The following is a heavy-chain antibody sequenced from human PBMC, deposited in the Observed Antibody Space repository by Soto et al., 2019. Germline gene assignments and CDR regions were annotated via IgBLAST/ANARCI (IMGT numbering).Heavy chain of an antibody. J-gene: IGHJ6*02. CDR2: IIPIFGTA. Sequence: ASVKVSCKASGGTFSSYAISWVRQAPGQGLEWMGGIIPIFGTANYAQKFQGRVTITADESTSTAYMELSSLRAEDTAVYYCARDCGGATCLPQYYYGMDVWGQGATVTVSS. CDR1: GGTFSSYA. CDR3: ARDCGGATCLPQYYYGMDV. V-gene: IGHV1-69*13. D-gene: IGHD2-21*01.